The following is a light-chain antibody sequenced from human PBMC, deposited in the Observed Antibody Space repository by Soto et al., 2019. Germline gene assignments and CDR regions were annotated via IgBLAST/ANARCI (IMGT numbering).Light chain of an antibody. J-gene: IGKJ5*01. CDR2: GAS. V-gene: IGKV3-20*01. CDR3: QQYGSSIT. Sequence: ESVLTQYPGTLFMSRGERATLSCRASQSVSSSYLAWYQQKPGQAPRLLIYGASSRATGIPDRFSGSGSGTDFTLTISRLEPEDFAVYYCQQYGSSITFGQGTRLDIK. CDR1: QSVSSSY.